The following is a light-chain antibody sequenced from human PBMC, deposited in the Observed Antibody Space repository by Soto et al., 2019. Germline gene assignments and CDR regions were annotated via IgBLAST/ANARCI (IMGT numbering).Light chain of an antibody. CDR3: QQYNDHSTWT. Sequence: DIQMTQSPSTLSASVGDRVTITCRASQSISRWLAWYQQKPGKAPKVLIWDASSLERGVPSRFSGSRSGTEFTITISSLQPDDFATYYCQQYNDHSTWTFGQGTKVEIK. CDR1: QSISRW. V-gene: IGKV1-5*01. J-gene: IGKJ1*01. CDR2: DAS.